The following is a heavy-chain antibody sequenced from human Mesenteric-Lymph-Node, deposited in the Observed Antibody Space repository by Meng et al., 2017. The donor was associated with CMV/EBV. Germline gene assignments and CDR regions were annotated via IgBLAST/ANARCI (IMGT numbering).Heavy chain of an antibody. Sequence: GESLKISCSSSGFIFSDYGIHWVRQAPGKGLEWVTFIRRDGSDKFYGDSVKGRFTISRDNSKNTLYLQMNSLRAEDTAVYYCARDRSIVGAIYYFDYWGQGTLVTVS. CDR2: IRRDGSDK. D-gene: IGHD1-26*01. V-gene: IGHV3-30*02. CDR1: GFIFSDYG. CDR3: ARDRSIVGAIYYFDY. J-gene: IGHJ4*02.